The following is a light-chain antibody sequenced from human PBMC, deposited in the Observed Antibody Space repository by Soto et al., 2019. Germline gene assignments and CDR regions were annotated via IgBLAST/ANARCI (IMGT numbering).Light chain of an antibody. CDR3: SSYTSGGTLEV. J-gene: IGLJ1*01. Sequence: QSALTQPASVSGSPGQSITISCTGTRSDVGGYNFVSWYQQFPGKAPKLMIYEVRNRPSGISNRFSGSKSGNTASLTISGLQAEDEADYYCSSYTSGGTLEVFGTGTKLTVL. V-gene: IGLV2-14*01. CDR1: RSDVGGYNF. CDR2: EVR.